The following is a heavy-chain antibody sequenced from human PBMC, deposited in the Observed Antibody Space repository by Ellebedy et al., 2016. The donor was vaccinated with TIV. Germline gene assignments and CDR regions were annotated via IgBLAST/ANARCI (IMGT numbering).Heavy chain of an antibody. CDR3: AREGAYDSGGYYELFDY. CDR1: GYSFSSYT. J-gene: IGHJ4*02. Sequence: ASVQVSCXGSGYSFSSYTIGWVRQAPGQGLEWMGWISGSNGNTNYVQKFQGRVTMTTDTSTNTAYMELRSLRSDDTAVYYCAREGAYDSGGYYELFDYWGQGTLVTVSS. D-gene: IGHD3-22*01. V-gene: IGHV1-18*01. CDR2: ISGSNGNT.